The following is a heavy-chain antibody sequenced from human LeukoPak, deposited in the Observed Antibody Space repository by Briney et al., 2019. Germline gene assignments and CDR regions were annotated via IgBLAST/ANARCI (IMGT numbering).Heavy chain of an antibody. D-gene: IGHD5/OR15-5a*01. CDR1: GFTFSSYA. J-gene: IGHJ4*02. CDR2: ISYDGSNK. V-gene: IGHV3-30-3*01. CDR3: ARDVSY. Sequence: PGGSLRLSCAASGFTFSSYAMHWVRQAPGKGLEWVAVISYDGSNKYYADSVKGRFTISRDNAKNSLYLQMYSLRVEDTAVYYCARDVSYWGQGTLVTVSS.